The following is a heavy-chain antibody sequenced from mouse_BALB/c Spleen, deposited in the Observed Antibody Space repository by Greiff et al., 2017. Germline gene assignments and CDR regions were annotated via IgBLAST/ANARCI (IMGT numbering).Heavy chain of an antibody. CDR2: ISSGSSTI. J-gene: IGHJ3*01. V-gene: IGHV5-17*02. CDR3: APYYYGSSPAWFAY. CDR1: GFTFSSFG. D-gene: IGHD1-1*01. Sequence: EVKLMESGGGLVQPGGSRKLSCAASGFTFSSFGMHWVRQAPEKGLEWVAYISSGSSTIYYADTVKGRFTISRDNPKNTLFLQMTSLRSEDTAMYYCAPYYYGSSPAWFAYWGQGTLVTVSA.